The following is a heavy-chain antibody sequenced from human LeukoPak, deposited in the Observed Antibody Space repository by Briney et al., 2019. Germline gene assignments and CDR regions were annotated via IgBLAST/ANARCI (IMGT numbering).Heavy chain of an antibody. J-gene: IGHJ6*03. CDR1: GYSISSGYY. CDR3: ARVMKGAKQRFGGLINRYSYYMDV. Sequence: SETLSLTCTVSGYSISSGYYWGWIRQPPGKGLEWIGSIYHSGSTYYNPSLKSRVTISVDTSKNQFSLKLSSVTAADTAVYYCARVMKGAKQRFGGLINRYSYYMDVWGKGTTVTVSS. V-gene: IGHV4-38-2*02. CDR2: IYHSGST. D-gene: IGHD3-10*01.